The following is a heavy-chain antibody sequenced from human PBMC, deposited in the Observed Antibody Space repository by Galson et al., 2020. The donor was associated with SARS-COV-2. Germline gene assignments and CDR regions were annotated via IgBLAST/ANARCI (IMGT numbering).Heavy chain of an antibody. CDR3: ATAPAVAGTHLAYYYYYGMDV. Sequence: ASVKVSCKVSGYTLTELSMHWVRQAPGKGLEWMGGFDPQDGETIYAQKFQVRVTMTEDTSTDTAYMELSSLRSEDTAVYYCATAPAVAGTHLAYYYYYGMDVWGQGTTVTVSS. D-gene: IGHD6-19*01. J-gene: IGHJ6*02. V-gene: IGHV1-24*01. CDR1: GYTLTELS. CDR2: FDPQDGET.